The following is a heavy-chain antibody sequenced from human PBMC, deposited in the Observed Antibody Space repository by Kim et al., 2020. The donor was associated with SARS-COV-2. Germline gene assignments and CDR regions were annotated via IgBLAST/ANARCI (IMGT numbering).Heavy chain of an antibody. Sequence: NKYYAGTVRGRFTIARDNTKHALYLQMNSLGAEDTAVYYCARDQGAAVDYWGQGTLVTVSS. V-gene: IGHV3-30-3*01. CDR3: ARDQGAAVDY. J-gene: IGHJ4*02. D-gene: IGHD6-13*01. CDR2: NK.